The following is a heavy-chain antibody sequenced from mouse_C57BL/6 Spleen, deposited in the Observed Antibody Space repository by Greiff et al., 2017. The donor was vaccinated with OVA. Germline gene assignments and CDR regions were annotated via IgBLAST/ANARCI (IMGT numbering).Heavy chain of an antibody. Sequence: VQLQESGPGLVQPSQSLSITCTVSGFSFTSYGVHWVRQSPGKGLEWLGVIWSGGSTDYNAAFISRLSISKDNSKSQVFFKMNSLQADDTAIYYCARKGATVVAEGGFAYWGQGTLVTVSA. D-gene: IGHD1-1*01. CDR3: ARKGATVVAEGGFAY. V-gene: IGHV2-2*01. CDR2: IWSGGST. J-gene: IGHJ3*01. CDR1: GFSFTSYG.